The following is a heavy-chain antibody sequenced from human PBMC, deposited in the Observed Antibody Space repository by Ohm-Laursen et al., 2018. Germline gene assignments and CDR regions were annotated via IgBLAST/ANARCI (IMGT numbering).Heavy chain of an antibody. J-gene: IGHJ6*02. Sequence: SLRLSCAASGFILSSYVMSWVRQAPGKGLEWVSVIRGSGNGTYYTDSVKGRFTISRDNSKNTLYLQMNSLRDEDTAVYYCAKDHPYGGMDVWGQGTTVTVSS. D-gene: IGHD2-8*01. CDR1: GFILSSYV. V-gene: IGHV3-23*01. CDR2: IRGSGNGT. CDR3: AKDHPYGGMDV.